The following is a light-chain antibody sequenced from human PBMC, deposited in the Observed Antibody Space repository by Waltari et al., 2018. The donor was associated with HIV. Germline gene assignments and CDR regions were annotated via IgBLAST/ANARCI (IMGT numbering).Light chain of an antibody. Sequence: QSVLTQPPSASGTPGQRVTISCSGSSSNIGSKTQNWYQQPPGTAPKLLMYSNNQRPSGVPDRFSGSKSGTSASLAISGLQSEDDADYYCSVWDDSLNGRVFGTGTKVTVL. CDR2: SNN. V-gene: IGLV1-44*01. J-gene: IGLJ1*01. CDR1: SSNIGSKT. CDR3: SVWDDSLNGRV.